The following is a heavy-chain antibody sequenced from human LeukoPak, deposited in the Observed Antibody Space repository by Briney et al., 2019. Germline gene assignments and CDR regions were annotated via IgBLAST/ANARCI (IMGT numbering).Heavy chain of an antibody. CDR3: TREYSSGWPFDF. CDR1: GSTFSASA. V-gene: IGHV3-73*01. Sequence: PGGSLRLSCAASGSTFSASAVHWVRRASGKGLEWVGRIRSKADTYTTSYAASVKGRFTISRDDSKNTAFLQLNSLKTEDTAVYYCTREYSSGWPFDFWGQGTLVTVSS. CDR2: IRSKADTYTT. D-gene: IGHD6-19*01. J-gene: IGHJ4*02.